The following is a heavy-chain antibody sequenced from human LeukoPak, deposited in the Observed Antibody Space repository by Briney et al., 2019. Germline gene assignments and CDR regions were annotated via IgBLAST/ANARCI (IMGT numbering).Heavy chain of an antibody. Sequence: GSSVKVSCKASGGTFSSYAISWVRQAPGQGLEWMGRIIPIFGTANYAQQFQGRVKITTDESTSTAYMELSSLRSEDTAVYYCATYWPGPYGDYEGYYYMDVWGKGTTVTVSS. CDR3: ATYWPGPYGDYEGYYYMDV. CDR1: GGTFSSYA. CDR2: IIPIFGTA. D-gene: IGHD4-17*01. J-gene: IGHJ6*03. V-gene: IGHV1-69*05.